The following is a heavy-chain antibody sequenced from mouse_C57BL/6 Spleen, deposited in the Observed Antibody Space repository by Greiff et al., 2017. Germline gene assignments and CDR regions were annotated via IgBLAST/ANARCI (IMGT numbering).Heavy chain of an antibody. CDR3: ARKEGRYLDV. Sequence: VQLQQSGAELMKPGASVKLSCKATGYTFTGYWLEWVKQRPGQGLEWIGEILPGSGSTYYNEKFKGKATFTADTSSNTAYMQLSSLTAEDSAIYNCARKEGRYLDVWGTGTTVTVSS. CDR2: ILPGSGST. CDR1: GYTFTGYW. V-gene: IGHV1-9*01. J-gene: IGHJ1*03.